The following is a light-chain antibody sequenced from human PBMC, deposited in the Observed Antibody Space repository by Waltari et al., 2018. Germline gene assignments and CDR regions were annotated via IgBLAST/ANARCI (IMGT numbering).Light chain of an antibody. Sequence: EIVLTQSPGTLSLYQGERATLSCRASQSIGRYLAWYQQKPDQAPRLLIYGASSRATGIPDRFSGSGSGTDFSLTISRLEPEDFAVYYCQNHERLPATFGQGTKVEIK. V-gene: IGKV3-20*01. CDR1: QSIGRY. J-gene: IGKJ1*01. CDR3: QNHERLPAT. CDR2: GAS.